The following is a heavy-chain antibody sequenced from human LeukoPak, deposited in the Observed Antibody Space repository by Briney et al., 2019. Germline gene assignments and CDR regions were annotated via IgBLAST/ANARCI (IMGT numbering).Heavy chain of an antibody. CDR1: GFMFSSYD. CDR2: IGTVGNT. Sequence: GGSLRLSCAASGFMFSSYDMHWVRHATGKGLEWVSGIGTVGNTKYLDSVKGRFTISRENARNSVYLQMNSLRVGDTAIYYCVRASPAVAGVADHWGQGTLVTVSS. CDR3: VRASPAVAGVADH. J-gene: IGHJ4*02. V-gene: IGHV3-13*01. D-gene: IGHD6-19*01.